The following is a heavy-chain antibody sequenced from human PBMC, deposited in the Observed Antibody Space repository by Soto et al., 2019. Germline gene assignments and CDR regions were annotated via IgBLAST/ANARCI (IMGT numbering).Heavy chain of an antibody. CDR3: AKGLGGYYYYGMDV. V-gene: IGHV3-23*01. D-gene: IGHD3-16*01. Sequence: PGGSLRLSCAASGFTFSSYAMSWVRQAPGKGLEWVSAISGSGGSTYYADSVKGRFIISRDNSKNTLYLQMNSLRAEDTAVYYCAKGLGGYYYYGMDVWGQGTTVTVSS. J-gene: IGHJ6*02. CDR1: GFTFSSYA. CDR2: ISGSGGST.